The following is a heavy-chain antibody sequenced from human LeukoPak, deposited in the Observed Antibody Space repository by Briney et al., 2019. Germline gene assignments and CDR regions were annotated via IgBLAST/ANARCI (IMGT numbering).Heavy chain of an antibody. V-gene: IGHV4-34*01. Sequence: SETLSLTCAVYGGSFSGYYWSWIRQPPGKGLEWIGEINHSGSTNYNPSLKSRVTISVGTSKNQFSLKLSSVTAADTAVYYCARGCNCSGGSCYIDYWGQGTLVTVSS. CDR3: ARGCNCSGGSCYIDY. J-gene: IGHJ4*02. CDR2: INHSGST. CDR1: GGSFSGYY. D-gene: IGHD2-15*01.